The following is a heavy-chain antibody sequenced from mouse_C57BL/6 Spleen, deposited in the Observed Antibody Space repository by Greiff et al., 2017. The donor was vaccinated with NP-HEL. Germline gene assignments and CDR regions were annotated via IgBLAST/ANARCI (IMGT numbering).Heavy chain of an antibody. D-gene: IGHD2-1*01. CDR2: INPSSGYT. Sequence: QVQLQQSGAELAKPGASVKLSCQASGYPFTSYWMHWVKQRPGQGLEWIGYINPSSGYTKYNQKFKDKATLTADKSSSTAYMQLSSLTDEYSAVYYCARSGGPYGNYFDYWGQGTTLTVSS. V-gene: IGHV1-7*01. CDR3: ARSGGPYGNYFDY. J-gene: IGHJ2*01. CDR1: GYPFTSYW.